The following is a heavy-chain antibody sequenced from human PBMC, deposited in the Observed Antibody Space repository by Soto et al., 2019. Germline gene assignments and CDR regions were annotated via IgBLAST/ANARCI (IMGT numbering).Heavy chain of an antibody. J-gene: IGHJ4*02. D-gene: IGHD6-19*01. CDR3: ARDQEGIAVAGTLDY. V-gene: IGHV1-3*05. CDR1: GYTFTSYA. Sequence: QVQLVQSGAEEKKPGASVKVSCKASGYTFTSYAMHWVRQAPGQRLEWMGWINAGNGNTKYSQKFQGRVTITRDTSVSTAYMELSSLRSEDTAVYYCARDQEGIAVAGTLDYWGQGTLVTVSS. CDR2: INAGNGNT.